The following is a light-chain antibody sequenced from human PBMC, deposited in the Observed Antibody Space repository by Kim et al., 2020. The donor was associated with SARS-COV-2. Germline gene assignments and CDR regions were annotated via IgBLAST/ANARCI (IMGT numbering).Light chain of an antibody. V-gene: IGLV2-23*02. CDR1: SSDVGNYNL. CDR3: CSYAGSSTLA. CDR2: DVS. Sequence: GPSITLSSTGTSSDVGNYNLVSWYQQHPGTAPKLVIYDVSNRPSGVSDRFSGSKSGNTASLTISGLQAEDEADYYCCSYAGSSTLAFGGGTKLTVL. J-gene: IGLJ2*01.